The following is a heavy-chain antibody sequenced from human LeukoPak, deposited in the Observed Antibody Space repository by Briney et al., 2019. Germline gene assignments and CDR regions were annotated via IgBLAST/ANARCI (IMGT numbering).Heavy chain of an antibody. CDR3: ARDSSSGYFDY. J-gene: IGHJ4*02. D-gene: IGHD6-13*01. CDR2: ISGSGGST. CDR1: RFPFSSYA. Sequence: GGSLRLSCAASRFPFSSYAMTWVRQAPGKGLEWVSTISGSGGSTYYADSVRGRFTISRDNSKNTLYLQMNSLRAEDTAVYYCARDSSSGYFDYWGQGTLVTVSS. V-gene: IGHV3-23*01.